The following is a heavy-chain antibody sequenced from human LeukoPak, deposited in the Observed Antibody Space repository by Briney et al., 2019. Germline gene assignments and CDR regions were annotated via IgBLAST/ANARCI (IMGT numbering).Heavy chain of an antibody. CDR2: IKQDGSEK. V-gene: IGHV3-7*03. CDR3: ARVYSSTSGKNAFDI. J-gene: IGHJ3*02. D-gene: IGHD2-2*01. CDR1: GFTLSSYW. Sequence: GGSLRLSCAASGFTLSSYWMSWVRQAPGEGLEWVANIKQDGSEKNYVDSVKGRFTISRDNAKNSLYLQMNSLRAEDTAVYYCARVYSSTSGKNAFDIWGQGTMVIVSS.